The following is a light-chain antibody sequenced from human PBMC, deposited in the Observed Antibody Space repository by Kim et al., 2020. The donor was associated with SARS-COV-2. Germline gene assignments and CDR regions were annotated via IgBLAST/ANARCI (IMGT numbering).Light chain of an antibody. V-gene: IGLV2-14*03. Sequence: QSALTQPASVSWSPGQSITISCTGTSSDVGYYNYVSWYQHHPGKAPELIIFDVSKRPSRISNRFSGSKSGDTASLTISGLQAEDEADYYCSSYTSTDTYVFGSGTKVTVL. J-gene: IGLJ1*01. CDR1: SSDVGYYNY. CDR2: DVS. CDR3: SSYTSTDTYV.